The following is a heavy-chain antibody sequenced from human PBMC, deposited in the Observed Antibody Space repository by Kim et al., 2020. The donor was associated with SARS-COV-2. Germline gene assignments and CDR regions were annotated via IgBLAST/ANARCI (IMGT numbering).Heavy chain of an antibody. CDR1: GFTFSSYA. CDR3: ARDREGSGWYTRPTDY. Sequence: GGSLRLSCAASGFTFSSYAMHWVRQAPGKGLEWVAVISYDGSNKYYADSVKGRFTISRDNSKNTLYLQMNSLRAEDTAVYYCARDREGSGWYTRPTDYWGQGTLVTVSS. V-gene: IGHV3-30*04. J-gene: IGHJ4*02. D-gene: IGHD6-19*01. CDR2: ISYDGSNK.